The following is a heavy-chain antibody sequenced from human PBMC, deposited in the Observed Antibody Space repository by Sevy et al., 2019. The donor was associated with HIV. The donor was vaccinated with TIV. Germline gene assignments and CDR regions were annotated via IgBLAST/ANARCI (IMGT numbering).Heavy chain of an antibody. V-gene: IGHV3-21*04. CDR1: GFAFYDYS. Sequence: GGSLRLSCTASGFAFYDYSMNWIRQAPGKGLEWVATLSFGCGKINYADSVKGRFTISRDNSKNSFYLQMDNFRVEDTALYYCAREGCTRPHDYWGQGTRVTVSS. CDR2: LSFGCGKI. CDR3: AREGCTRPHDY. J-gene: IGHJ4*02. D-gene: IGHD2-8*01.